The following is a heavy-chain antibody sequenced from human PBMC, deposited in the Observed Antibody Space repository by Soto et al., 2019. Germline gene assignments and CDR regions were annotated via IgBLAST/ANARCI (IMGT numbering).Heavy chain of an antibody. CDR2: ISGSDGST. Sequence: GGSLRLSCAASGFTFSSFAMSWVRQAPGKGLEWVSAISGSDGSTYYADSVKGRFTISRDNSKNTLYLQMNSLRAEDTAVYYCAKDPDFQQSTISPPAGYGMDVWGQGTTVTGSS. V-gene: IGHV3-23*01. CDR3: AKDPDFQQSTISPPAGYGMDV. CDR1: GFTFSSFA. D-gene: IGHD3-9*01. J-gene: IGHJ6*02.